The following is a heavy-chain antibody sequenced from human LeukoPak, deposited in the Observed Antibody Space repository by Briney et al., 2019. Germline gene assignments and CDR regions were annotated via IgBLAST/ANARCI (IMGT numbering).Heavy chain of an antibody. CDR2: IYPDDSDS. D-gene: IGHD3-10*01. CDR1: GYSFTNYW. J-gene: IGHJ5*02. Sequence: GESLKISCETSGYSFTNYWIGWVRQMPGTGLEWVGAIYPDDSDSRYSPSFQGQVVISADRSIRTAYLQWNSLKTSDTAMYYCVRQGGPSGTINHFDPWGQGTLVTVSS. V-gene: IGHV5-51*01. CDR3: VRQGGPSGTINHFDP.